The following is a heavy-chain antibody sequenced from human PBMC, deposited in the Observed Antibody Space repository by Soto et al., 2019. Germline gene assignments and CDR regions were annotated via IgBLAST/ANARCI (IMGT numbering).Heavy chain of an antibody. J-gene: IGHJ3*02. Sequence: QLQLQESGPGLVKPSETLSLTCTVSGGSISSSSYYWGWIRQPPGKGLEWIGSIYYSGSTYYNPSLKSRVTISVDTSKNQFPLKLRSVTAAATAVYYCARHGRDIVVVVAASGAFDIWGQGTMVTVSS. CDR1: GGSISSSSYY. CDR3: ARHGRDIVVVVAASGAFDI. CDR2: IYYSGST. V-gene: IGHV4-39*01. D-gene: IGHD2-15*01.